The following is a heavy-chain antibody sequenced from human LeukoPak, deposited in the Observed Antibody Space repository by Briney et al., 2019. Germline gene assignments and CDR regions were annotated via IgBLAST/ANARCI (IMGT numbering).Heavy chain of an antibody. J-gene: IGHJ4*02. CDR1: GYTFTGYY. CDR2: INPNSGGT. CDR3: ARQSAVGKHLDY. Sequence: GAPVKVSCKASGYTFTGYYMHWVRQAPGQGLEWMGWINPNSGGTNYAQKFQGRVTMTRDTSISTAYMELSRLRSDDTAVYYCARQSAVGKHLDYWGQGTLVTVSS. V-gene: IGHV1-2*02. D-gene: IGHD6-13*01.